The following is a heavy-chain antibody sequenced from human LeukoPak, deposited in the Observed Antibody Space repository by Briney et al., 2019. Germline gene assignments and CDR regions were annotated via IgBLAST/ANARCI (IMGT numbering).Heavy chain of an antibody. CDR3: ARHFLPSVTTLKAHFDP. Sequence: GESLKISCKGSGYNFTNYWIAWVRQMPGKGLEWMGVIYPGDSDTRYSPSFQGQVTISAGKSISTAYLQWSSLKASDTAMYYCARHFLPSVTTLKAHFDPWGQGTLVTVSS. CDR2: IYPGDSDT. J-gene: IGHJ5*02. CDR1: GYNFTNYW. D-gene: IGHD4-17*01. V-gene: IGHV5-51*01.